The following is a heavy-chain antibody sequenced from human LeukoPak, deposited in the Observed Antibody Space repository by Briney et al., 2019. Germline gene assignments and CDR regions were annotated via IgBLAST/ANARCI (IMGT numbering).Heavy chain of an antibody. V-gene: IGHV1-2*02. CDR1: GYTFTGYY. D-gene: IGHD3-9*01. CDR2: INPNSGGT. J-gene: IGHJ4*02. Sequence: GASVKVSCKASGYTFTGYYMHWVRQAPGQGLEWMGWINPNSGGTNYAQKFQGRVTMTRDTSISTAYMELSRLRSDDTAVYYCARVYDILTGYYVYWGQRTLVTVSS. CDR3: ARVYDILTGYYVY.